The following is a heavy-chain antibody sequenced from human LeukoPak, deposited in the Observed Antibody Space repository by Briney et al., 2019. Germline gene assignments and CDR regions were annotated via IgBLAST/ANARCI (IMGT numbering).Heavy chain of an antibody. CDR3: ARVVGDIVVVPAVQTVNYYYYYMDV. CDR1: GFTFSNNA. J-gene: IGHJ6*03. D-gene: IGHD2-2*01. V-gene: IGHV3-23*01. CDR2: VNGSGVVT. Sequence: PGGSLRLSCAASGFTFSNNAMSWVRQAPGKGLEWVSAVNGSGVVTHYAASVRGRFTISRDNSKNTLYLEMNSLRAEDTAVYYCARVVGDIVVVPAVQTVNYYYYYMDVWGKGTTVTVSS.